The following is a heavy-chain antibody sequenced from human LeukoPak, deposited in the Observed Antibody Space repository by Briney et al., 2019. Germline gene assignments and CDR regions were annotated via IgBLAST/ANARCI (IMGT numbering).Heavy chain of an antibody. CDR1: GFTFRTFW. D-gene: IGHD6-13*01. J-gene: IGHJ6*03. CDR3: ARGGSSWSRLGVYSYYYYYMDV. Sequence: GGSLRLSCAASGFTFRTFWMTWVRQAPGKGLEWVANINPDGSQKYYVDSVKGRFTISRDNAKNSLYLQMNGLRAEDTAVYYCARGGSSWSRLGVYSYYYYYMDVWGKGTTVTVSS. V-gene: IGHV3-7*01. CDR2: INPDGSQK.